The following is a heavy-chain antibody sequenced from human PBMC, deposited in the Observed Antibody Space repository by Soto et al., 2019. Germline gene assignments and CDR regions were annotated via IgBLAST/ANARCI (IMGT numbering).Heavy chain of an antibody. CDR3: AGHQIDYAENYGMDV. Sequence: QVQLQESGPGLVKPSETLSLTCTVSGGSISSYYWSWIRQPPGKGLEWIGYIYYSGSTNYNPSLKSRVTISVDTSTNQFSLKLGSVTAADTAVYYCAGHQIDYAENYGMDVWGQGTTVTVSS. J-gene: IGHJ6*02. V-gene: IGHV4-59*08. D-gene: IGHD4-17*01. CDR2: IYYSGST. CDR1: GGSISSYY.